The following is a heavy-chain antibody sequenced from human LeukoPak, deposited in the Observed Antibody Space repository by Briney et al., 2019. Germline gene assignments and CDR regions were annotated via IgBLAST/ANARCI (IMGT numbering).Heavy chain of an antibody. Sequence: SETLSLTCAVYGGSFSGYYWSWIRQPPGKGLEWIGEINHSGSTNYNPSLKSRVTISVDTSKNQFSLKLSSVTAADTAVYYCARGGPYYYGSGGSWGQGTLVTVSS. CDR2: INHSGST. J-gene: IGHJ4*02. CDR1: GGSFSGYY. D-gene: IGHD3-10*01. V-gene: IGHV4-34*01. CDR3: ARGGPYYYGSGGS.